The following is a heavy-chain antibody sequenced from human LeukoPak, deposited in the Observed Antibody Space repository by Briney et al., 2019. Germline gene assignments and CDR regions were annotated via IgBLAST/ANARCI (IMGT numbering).Heavy chain of an antibody. CDR1: GYTFTSYG. J-gene: IGHJ4*02. D-gene: IGHD1-14*01. Sequence: ASVKVSCKASGYTFTSYGISWVRQAPGQGLEWMGIINPSGGSTSYAQKFQGRVTMTRDTSTSTVSMELSSLRSEDTAVYYCARDGTVSSFDYWGQGTLVTVSS. CDR2: INPSGGST. CDR3: ARDGTVSSFDY. V-gene: IGHV1-46*01.